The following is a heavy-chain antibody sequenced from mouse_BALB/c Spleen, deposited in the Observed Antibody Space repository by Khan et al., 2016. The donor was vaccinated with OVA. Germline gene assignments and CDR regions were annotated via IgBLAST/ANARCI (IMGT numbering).Heavy chain of an antibody. CDR3: ARMKKIVATYFDY. D-gene: IGHD1-1*01. J-gene: IGHJ2*01. CDR2: TNPTNGRT. Sequence: QVQLQQPGAELVKAGASVKMSCKASGYTFTSYWMHWVKQRLGQGLEWFAETNPTNGRTYYTEKVTSKATLTEEKSSSTAYMLLSGPTFEDSAVYYCARMKKIVATYFDYWGQGTTLTVSS. CDR1: GYTFTSYW. V-gene: IGHV1S81*02.